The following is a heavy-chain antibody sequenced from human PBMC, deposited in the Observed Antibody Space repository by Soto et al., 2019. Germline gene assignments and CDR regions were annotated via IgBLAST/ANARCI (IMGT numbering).Heavy chain of an antibody. CDR1: GCSISSGGYS. CDR3: ARGYDSSGYYFDY. Sequence: SETLSLTCAVSGCSISSGGYSWSWIRQPPGKGLEWIGYIYHSGSTYYNPSLKSRVTISVDRSKNQFSLKLSSVTAADTAVYYCARGYDSSGYYFDYWGQGTLVTVSS. CDR2: IYHSGST. J-gene: IGHJ4*02. V-gene: IGHV4-30-2*01. D-gene: IGHD3-22*01.